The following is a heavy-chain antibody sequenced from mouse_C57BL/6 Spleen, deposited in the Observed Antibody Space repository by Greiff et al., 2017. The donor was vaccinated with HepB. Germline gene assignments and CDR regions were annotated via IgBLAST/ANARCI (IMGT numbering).Heavy chain of an antibody. CDR1: GYTFTSYW. J-gene: IGHJ2*01. CDR2: IDPSDSYT. D-gene: IGHD1-1*01. Sequence: QVQLQQPGAELVKPGASVKLSCKASGYTFTSYWMQWVKQRPGQGLEWIGEIDPSDSYTNYNQKFKGKATLTVDTSASTAYMQLSSLTSEDSAVYYCARWARTVGDYWGQGTTLTVSS. CDR3: ARWARTVGDY. V-gene: IGHV1-50*01.